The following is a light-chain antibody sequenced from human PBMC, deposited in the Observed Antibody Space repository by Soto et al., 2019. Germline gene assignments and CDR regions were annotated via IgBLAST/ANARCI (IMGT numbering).Light chain of an antibody. V-gene: IGKV1-9*01. J-gene: IGKJ4*01. CDR1: QDIASY. Sequence: IRLTQSPSSLSASLGDRVTITWRASQDIASYLAWYQQKPGEAPKLLIYAASTLDGGVPARFSGSGYGTDFDLTITSLQAEDFATYYCQQLRMYPSTFGGGTKVDIK. CDR2: AAS. CDR3: QQLRMYPST.